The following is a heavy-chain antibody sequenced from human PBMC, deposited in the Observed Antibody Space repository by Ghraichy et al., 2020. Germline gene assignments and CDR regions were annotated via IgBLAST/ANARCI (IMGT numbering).Heavy chain of an antibody. V-gene: IGHV3-23*01. CDR3: AKTRKNGYNSVNN. Sequence: GGSLRLSCAASGFTFTNYAMSWVRQAPGKGLEWVSSISGSGIGTYYADSVKGRFTISRDNSKNTVSLQMNSLKAEDTAVYYCAKTRKNGYNSVNNGGQGTLATVSS. CDR1: GFTFTNYA. D-gene: IGHD5-24*01. CDR2: ISGSGIGT. J-gene: IGHJ4*02.